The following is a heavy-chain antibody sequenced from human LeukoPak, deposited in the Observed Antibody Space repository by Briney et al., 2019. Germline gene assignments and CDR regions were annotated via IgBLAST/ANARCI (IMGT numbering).Heavy chain of an antibody. D-gene: IGHD3-22*01. Sequence: SETLSLTCTVSGGSIRSYYWSWIRQPPGKGLGWIGYMSYSGSTNYNPSLKSRVTISLDTSKTQFSLNLTSVTAADTAVYYCARSPYYDSSGYFYWGQGTLVTVSS. J-gene: IGHJ4*02. V-gene: IGHV4-59*01. CDR3: ARSPYYDSSGYFY. CDR1: GGSIRSYY. CDR2: MSYSGST.